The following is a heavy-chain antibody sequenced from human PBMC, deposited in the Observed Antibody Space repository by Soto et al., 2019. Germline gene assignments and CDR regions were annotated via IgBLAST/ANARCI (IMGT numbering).Heavy chain of an antibody. CDR2: IIPSNGNT. CDR1: VGTFSSYA. J-gene: IGHJ3*02. D-gene: IGHD3-22*01. CDR3: ASVYYDSSGYSSHAFDI. Sequence: GASVKVSCKASVGTFSSYAISWVRQAPGQGLEWMGWIIPSNGNTKYLQKFQGRVTITRDTSASTAYMELSSLRSEDTAVYYCASVYYDSSGYSSHAFDIWGQGTMVTVSS. V-gene: IGHV1-3*01.